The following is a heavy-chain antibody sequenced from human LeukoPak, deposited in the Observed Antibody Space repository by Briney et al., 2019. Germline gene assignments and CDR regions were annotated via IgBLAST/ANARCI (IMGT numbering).Heavy chain of an antibody. CDR2: ISSSGSTI. CDR3: ARDTGYCSSTSCPHYYYYMDV. J-gene: IGHJ6*03. D-gene: IGHD2-2*01. Sequence: GGSLRLSCAAPGFTFSDYYMSWIRQAPGKGLEWVSYISSSGSTIYYADSVKGRFTISRDNAKNSLYLQMNSLRAEDTAVYYCARDTGYCSSTSCPHYYYYMDVWGKGTTVTVSS. V-gene: IGHV3-11*04. CDR1: GFTFSDYY.